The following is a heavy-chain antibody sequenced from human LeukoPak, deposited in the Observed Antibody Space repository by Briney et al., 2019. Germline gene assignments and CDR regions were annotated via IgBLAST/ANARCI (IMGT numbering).Heavy chain of an antibody. CDR2: INHSGST. D-gene: IGHD2-2*02. V-gene: IGHV4-34*01. J-gene: IGHJ5*02. CDR1: GGSFSSYY. CDR3: ARALTYLQFDP. Sequence: SETLSLTCAVYGGSFSSYYWGWIRQPPGKGLEWIGEINHSGSTNYNPSLKSRVTISVDTSKNQFSLKLSSVTAADTAVYYCARALTYLQFDPWGQGTLVTVSS.